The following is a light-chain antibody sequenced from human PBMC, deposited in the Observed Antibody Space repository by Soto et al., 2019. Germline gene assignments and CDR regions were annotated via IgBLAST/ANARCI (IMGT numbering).Light chain of an antibody. V-gene: IGKV1-33*01. J-gene: IGKJ4*01. CDR1: QDISNY. Sequence: DIQMTQSPSSLSASVGDRVTITCQASQDISNYLNWYQQKPGKAPKLLIYDAANLETGVPSRFSGSGSGTDFTFTINSLQPEDIATYHCQQYANLPLTFGGGTKVEIK. CDR2: DAA. CDR3: QQYANLPLT.